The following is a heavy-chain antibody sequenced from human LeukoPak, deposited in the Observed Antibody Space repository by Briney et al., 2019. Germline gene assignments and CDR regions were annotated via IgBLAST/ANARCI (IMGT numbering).Heavy chain of an antibody. CDR2: IRSKANSYAT. D-gene: IGHD6-6*01. CDR1: GFTFSGSA. Sequence: GGSLRLSCAASGFTFSGSAMHWVRQASGKGLEWVGRIRSKANSYATAYAASVKGRFTISRDDSKDTAYLQMNSLKTEDTAVYYCTSLNFDSSSEYYYYYYYMDVWGKGTTVTVSS. J-gene: IGHJ6*03. CDR3: TSLNFDSSSEYYYYYYYMDV. V-gene: IGHV3-73*01.